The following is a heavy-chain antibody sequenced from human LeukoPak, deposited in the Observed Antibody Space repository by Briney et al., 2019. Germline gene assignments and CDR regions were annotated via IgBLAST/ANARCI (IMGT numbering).Heavy chain of an antibody. CDR3: ARDTCGCGSGWHLYWYFDL. J-gene: IGHJ2*01. Sequence: GGTLSLSCAASGFTFSDYAMHWVRQAPGKELEYVSAISSNGGSIHYANSVKSRFTISRDNSMITLYLQMDSLRAEDMAVYYCARDTCGCGSGWHLYWYFDLWGRGTLVTVSS. CDR1: GFTFSDYA. V-gene: IGHV3-64*01. CDR2: ISSNGGSI. D-gene: IGHD6-19*01.